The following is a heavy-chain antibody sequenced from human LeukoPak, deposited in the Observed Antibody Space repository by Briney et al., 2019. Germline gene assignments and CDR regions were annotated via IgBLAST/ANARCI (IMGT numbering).Heavy chain of an antibody. Sequence: SETLSLTCAVYGGSFSGYYWSWIRQPPGKGLEWIGETNHSGSTNYNPSLKSRVTISVDTSKNQFSLKLSSVTAADTAVYYCARVLVQGNGYSGYDEPFDYWGQGTLVSVSS. CDR3: ARVLVQGNGYSGYDEPFDY. J-gene: IGHJ4*02. D-gene: IGHD5-12*01. V-gene: IGHV4-34*01. CDR2: TNHSGST. CDR1: GGSFSGYY.